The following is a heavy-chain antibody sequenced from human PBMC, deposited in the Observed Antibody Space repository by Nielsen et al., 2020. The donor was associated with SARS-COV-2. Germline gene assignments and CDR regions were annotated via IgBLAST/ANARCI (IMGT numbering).Heavy chain of an antibody. CDR1: GFSFTSYR. CDR3: ARLWDDGYYFDTGPYDY. D-gene: IGHD3-22*01. V-gene: IGHV3-74*03. CDR2: INPDESKT. Sequence: GESLKISCATSGFSFTSYRMHWVRQAPGKGLVWVSHINPDESKTTYADSVKGRFTISRDNAKNTLYLQMNSLRAEDTAVYYCARLWDDGYYFDTGPYDYWGQGTVVTVSS. J-gene: IGHJ4*02.